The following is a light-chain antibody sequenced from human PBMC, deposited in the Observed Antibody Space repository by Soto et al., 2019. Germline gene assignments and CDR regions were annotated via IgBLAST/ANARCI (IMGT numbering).Light chain of an antibody. CDR1: SSDVGGYDY. CDR2: EVS. J-gene: IGLJ2*01. Sequence: QSALTQPASVSESPGQSITISCTGTSSDVGGYDYVSWYQHHPGKAPKLMIYEVSSRPSGVSDRFSGSKSGSTASLTISGLQAEDEADYYCTSYTSSTAVVFGGGTKLTVL. CDR3: TSYTSSTAVV. V-gene: IGLV2-14*01.